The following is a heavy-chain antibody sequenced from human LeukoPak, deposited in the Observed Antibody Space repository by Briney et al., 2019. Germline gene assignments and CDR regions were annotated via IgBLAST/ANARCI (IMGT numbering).Heavy chain of an antibody. CDR3: AKSLYDLHDAFDI. CDR1: GFSFSNFG. J-gene: IGHJ3*02. D-gene: IGHD3-16*01. CDR2: VSGSGGTR. V-gene: IGHV3-23*01. Sequence: PGGSLRLSCAASGFSFSNFGMSWVRQAPGKGLEWVSLVSGSGGTRYHADSVKGRFTISRDNSKNTLHLQMNSLRAEDTAVYYCAKSLYDLHDAFDIWGQGTMVKVSS.